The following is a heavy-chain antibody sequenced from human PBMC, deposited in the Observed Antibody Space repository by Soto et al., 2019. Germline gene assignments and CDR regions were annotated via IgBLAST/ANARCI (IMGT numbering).Heavy chain of an antibody. CDR1: GGSISSGDYY. CDR2: IYYSGST. D-gene: IGHD3-22*01. J-gene: IGHJ2*01. V-gene: IGHV4-30-4*01. CDR3: ARLNYDSSGYSGDWYFNL. Sequence: LSLTCTVSGGSISSGDYYWSWILQPPGKGLEWIGYIYYSGSTYHNPSLKSRVTISVDTSKNQFSLRLTSVTAADTAVYYCARLNYDSSGYSGDWYFNLWGRGTLVTVSS.